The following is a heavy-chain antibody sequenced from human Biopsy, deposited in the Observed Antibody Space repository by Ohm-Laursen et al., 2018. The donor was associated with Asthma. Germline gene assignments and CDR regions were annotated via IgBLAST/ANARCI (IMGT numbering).Heavy chain of an antibody. CDR1: GFTFSSYG. CDR3: ARGLDYSGRSGFDY. J-gene: IGHJ4*02. CDR2: MSYDGSIK. V-gene: IGHV3-33*05. D-gene: IGHD3-10*01. Sequence: SLRLSCAASGFTFSSYGIDWVRQAPGKRLEGVALMSYDGSIKDYADSVKGRFTISRDNSMNTLYLHMNSLRVEDTAVYYCARGLDYSGRSGFDYWGQGTLVTVSS.